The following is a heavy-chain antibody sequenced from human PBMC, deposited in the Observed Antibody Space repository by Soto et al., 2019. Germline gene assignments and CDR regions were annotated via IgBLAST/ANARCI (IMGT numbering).Heavy chain of an antibody. Sequence: EVQLLESGGGLIQPGGSLRLSCAASGFTFSTHWMHWVRQAPGKGLVWVSRINSDASTTNYVDSVKGRSTISRDNAKNTVYLQMHSLRADDTAVYYCARVPPGGDDWVWGQGALVTVSS. J-gene: IGHJ4*02. CDR1: GFTFSTHW. V-gene: IGHV3-74*01. CDR3: ARVPPGGDDWV. D-gene: IGHD5-12*01. CDR2: INSDASTT.